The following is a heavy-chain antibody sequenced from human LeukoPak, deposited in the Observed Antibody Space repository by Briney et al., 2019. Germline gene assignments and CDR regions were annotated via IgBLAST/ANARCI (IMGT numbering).Heavy chain of an antibody. CDR2: INHSGST. D-gene: IGHD2-8*01. CDR3: ARGYCTNGVCRYFDY. J-gene: IGHJ4*02. V-gene: IGHV4-34*01. CDR1: GGSFSGYY. Sequence: TETLSLTCAVYGGSFSGYYWSWIRQPPGKGLEWIGEINHSGSTNYNPSLKSRVTISVDTSKNQFSLKLSSVTAADTAVYYCARGYCTNGVCRYFDYWGQGTLVTVSS.